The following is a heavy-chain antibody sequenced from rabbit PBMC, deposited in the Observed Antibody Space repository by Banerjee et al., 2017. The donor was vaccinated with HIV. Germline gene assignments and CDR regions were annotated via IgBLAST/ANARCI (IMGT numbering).Heavy chain of an antibody. CDR3: ARGTGSSGWGGDL. J-gene: IGHJ6*01. V-gene: IGHV1S45*01. CDR2: IYGGSSGST. D-gene: IGHD4-1*01. CDR1: GFDFSSYG. Sequence: QEQLVESGGGLVQPGGSLKLSCKASGFDFSSYGVSWVRQAPGKGLEWIGCIYGGSSGSTYYASWVNGRFTISKTSSTTVTLQMTSLTAADTATYFCARGTGSSGWGGDLWGPGTLVTVS.